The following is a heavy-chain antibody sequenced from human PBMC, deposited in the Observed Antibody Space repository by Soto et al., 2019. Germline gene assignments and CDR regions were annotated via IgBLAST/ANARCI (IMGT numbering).Heavy chain of an antibody. V-gene: IGHV3-48*01. CDR2: ISPSSSNM. CDR3: FRAACPSCDGFQY. D-gene: IGHD2-2*01. J-gene: IGHJ1*01. CDR1: GFTLSDYS. Sequence: EVQLVESGGNLVQPGGSLRLSCAASGFTLSDYSMNWVRRAPGKGLEWLSYISPSSSNMYYADSVKGRFTISRDNAKNSVYLQKISLRGEDTDVYDCFRAACPSCDGFQYCGHFAVGTVAS.